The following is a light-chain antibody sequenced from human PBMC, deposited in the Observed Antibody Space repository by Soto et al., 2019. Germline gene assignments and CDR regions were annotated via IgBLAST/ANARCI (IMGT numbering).Light chain of an antibody. CDR1: QTISNW. V-gene: IGKV1-5*01. J-gene: IGKJ2*02. CDR3: QHSNSHLCT. Sequence: DIQMTQSPSSLSASVGDRVTITCRASQTISNWLAWSQQKPGRAPKPLIYAASTLVSGVPSKYSGRGSGTEFTLTINSLQPDDFATYYCQHSNSHLCTFGQGTKLEI. CDR2: AAS.